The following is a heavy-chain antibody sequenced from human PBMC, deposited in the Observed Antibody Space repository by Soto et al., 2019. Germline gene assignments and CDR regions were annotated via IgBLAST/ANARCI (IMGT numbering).Heavy chain of an antibody. V-gene: IGHV3-74*01. D-gene: IGHD1-26*01. Sequence: EVQLVESGGGLVQPGESLRLYCAASGFTFDYYWMHWVRQAPGKGLVWVSRIYSDGTSTTYADSVKGRITISRDNAKNTVALQMDSLRADDTAVYYCARGDRGAFDLWGQGTVVTVSS. CDR3: ARGDRGAFDL. J-gene: IGHJ3*01. CDR2: IYSDGTST. CDR1: GFTFDYYW.